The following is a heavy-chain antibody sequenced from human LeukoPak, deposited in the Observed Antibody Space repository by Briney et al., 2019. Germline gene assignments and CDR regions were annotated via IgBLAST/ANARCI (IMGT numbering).Heavy chain of an antibody. CDR3: ATSDGRYCSSTSCSNDY. V-gene: IGHV4-39*07. D-gene: IGHD2-2*01. CDR2: INHSGST. CDR1: GGSISSSSYY. Sequence: SETLSLTCTVSGGSISSSSYYWGWIRQPPGKGLEWIGEINHSGSTNYNPSLKSRVTISVDTSKNQFSLKLSSVTAADTAVYYCATSDGRYCSSTSCSNDYWGQGTLVTVSS. J-gene: IGHJ4*02.